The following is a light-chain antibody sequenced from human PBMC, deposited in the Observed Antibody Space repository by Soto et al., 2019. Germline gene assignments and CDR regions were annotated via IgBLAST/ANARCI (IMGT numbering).Light chain of an antibody. V-gene: IGLV2-11*01. Sequence: QSALTQPRSVSGSPGQSVTISCTGTSSDVGGYNYVSWYQQHPGKAPKLMIYDVSKRPSGVPDRFSGSKSGNTASLTISGLQAEDEADYYCCSYAGSYTFEDYVFGTGTKLTV. CDR3: CSYAGSYTFEDYV. CDR1: SSDVGGYNY. J-gene: IGLJ1*01. CDR2: DVS.